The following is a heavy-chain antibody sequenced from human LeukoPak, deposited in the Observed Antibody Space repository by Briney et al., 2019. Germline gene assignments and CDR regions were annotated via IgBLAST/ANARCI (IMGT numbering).Heavy chain of an antibody. CDR2: IYPGDSDT. Sequence: GESLKISCKGSGYSFTSYWIGWVREMPGKGLEWMGIIYPGDSDTRYSPSFQGQVTISADKSISTAYLQWSSLKASDTAMYYSARLTPPYYDILTPSYFDLWGRGTLVTVSS. CDR1: GYSFTSYW. CDR3: ARLTPPYYDILTPSYFDL. J-gene: IGHJ2*01. D-gene: IGHD3-9*01. V-gene: IGHV5-51*01.